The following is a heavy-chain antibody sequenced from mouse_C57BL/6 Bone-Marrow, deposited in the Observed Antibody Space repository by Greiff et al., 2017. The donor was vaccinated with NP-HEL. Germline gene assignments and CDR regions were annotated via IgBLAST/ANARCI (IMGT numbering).Heavy chain of an antibody. CDR3: TRDEFYSGSSYGSY. CDR2: ISSGGYYI. V-gene: IGHV5-9-1*02. CDR1: GFTFSSYA. Sequence: EVHLVESGEGLVKPGGSLKLSCAASGFTFSSYAMSWVRQTPEKRLEWVASISSGGYYIYYADTVKGRFTISRDNARNTLYLQMSSLKSEDTAMYYFTRDEFYSGSSYGSYWGQGTLVTVSA. J-gene: IGHJ3*01. D-gene: IGHD1-1*01.